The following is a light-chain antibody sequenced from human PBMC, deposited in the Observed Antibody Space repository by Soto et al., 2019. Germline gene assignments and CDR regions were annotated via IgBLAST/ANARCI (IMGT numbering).Light chain of an antibody. Sequence: EIVMTQSPATLSVSPGERATLSCRASQSVSSNLAWYQQKTGQAPRLLIYGASTRATGIPARFSGSGSGTEITLTISSLQSEDFAVYYCQQYNNWPPLMYTFGQGTKLEIK. CDR1: QSVSSN. CDR3: QQYNNWPPLMYT. V-gene: IGKV3-15*01. J-gene: IGKJ2*01. CDR2: GAS.